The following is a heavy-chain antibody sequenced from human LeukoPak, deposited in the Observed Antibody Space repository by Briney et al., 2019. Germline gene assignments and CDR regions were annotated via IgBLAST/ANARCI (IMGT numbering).Heavy chain of an antibody. CDR3: AKTDRTGALGRFRMRSDAFDI. CDR1: GFTFSSYA. V-gene: IGHV3-23*01. J-gene: IGHJ3*02. D-gene: IGHD3-3*01. Sequence: GGSLRLSCAASGFTFSSYAMSWVRQAPGKGLEWVSGISGSGGNIHYVDSVKGRFTISRDNSKNMLYLQMNSLRAEDTAVYYCAKTDRTGALGRFRMRSDAFDIWGQGTMVTVSS. CDR2: ISGSGGNI.